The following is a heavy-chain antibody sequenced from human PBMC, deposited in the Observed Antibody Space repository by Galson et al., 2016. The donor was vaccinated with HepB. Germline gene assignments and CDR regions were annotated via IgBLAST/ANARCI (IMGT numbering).Heavy chain of an antibody. CDR3: ATTRLLDN. Sequence: SVKVSCKASGGTFSTYTISWVRQAPGQGLEWMGRIIPILGLANYAQKFQGRVTISADKSTSTAYMELSSLRSEDTAVYYCATTRLLDNWGQGILVTVSS. J-gene: IGHJ4*02. CDR2: IIPILGLA. V-gene: IGHV1-69*02. CDR1: GGTFSTYT.